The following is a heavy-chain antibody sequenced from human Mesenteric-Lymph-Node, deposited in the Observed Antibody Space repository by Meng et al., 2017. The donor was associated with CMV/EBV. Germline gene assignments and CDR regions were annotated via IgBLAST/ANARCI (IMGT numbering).Heavy chain of an antibody. CDR1: FTSYG. D-gene: IGHD3-22*01. CDR2: MNAGNANT. Sequence: FTSYGMHWVRQAPGQSLEWMGWMNAGNANTKYSEKFQGRVTITRDTSATTAYMELSSLRSEDTAVYYCARAYNYYDRSGYYLSYYFDYWGQGTLVTVSS. J-gene: IGHJ4*02. V-gene: IGHV1-3*01. CDR3: ARAYNYYDRSGYYLSYYFDY.